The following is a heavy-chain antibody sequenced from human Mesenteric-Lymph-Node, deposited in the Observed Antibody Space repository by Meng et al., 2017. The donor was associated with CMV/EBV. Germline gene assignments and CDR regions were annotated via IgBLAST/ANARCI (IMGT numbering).Heavy chain of an antibody. V-gene: IGHV3-7*01. CDR2: INPDGSGK. J-gene: IGHJ4*02. CDR3: AREKVASIRQSSRWTPFKPRESKQGLDF. D-gene: IGHD6-13*01. CDR1: GFTFSNYW. Sequence: GESLKISCTASGFTFSNYWMTWVRQAPGKGLEWVANINPDGSGKNYVDSLKGRFTISRDNAKNSLSLQMSSLRAEDTAVYYCAREKVASIRQSSRWTPFKPRESKQGLDFWGQGTRVTVSS.